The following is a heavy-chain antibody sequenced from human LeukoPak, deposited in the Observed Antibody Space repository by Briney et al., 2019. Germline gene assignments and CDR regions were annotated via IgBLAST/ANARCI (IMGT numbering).Heavy chain of an antibody. D-gene: IGHD2-2*01. CDR2: IIPIFGTA. Sequence: GSSVKVSCKASGCTFSSSVISWVRQAPGQGLEWMGGIIPIFGTANYAQKFQGRVTITADESTSTAYMELSSLRSEDTAVYYCARDVYCSSTTCSYYFDYWGQGTLVTVSS. J-gene: IGHJ4*02. CDR1: GCTFSSSV. V-gene: IGHV1-69*01. CDR3: ARDVYCSSTTCSYYFDY.